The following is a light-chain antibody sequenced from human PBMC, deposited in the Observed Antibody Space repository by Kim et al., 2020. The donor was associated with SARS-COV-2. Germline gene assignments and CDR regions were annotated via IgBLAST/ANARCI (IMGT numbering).Light chain of an antibody. CDR3: QQYYNWPPSYT. CDR1: QSVSNN. J-gene: IGKJ2*01. CDR2: AAS. V-gene: IGKV3-15*01. Sequence: EIVMTQSTATLSVSPGERATLSCRASQSVSNNLAWYQQKPGQAPRLLIYAASTRATGIPARFSGGGFGTEFTLTISSLQSGDFAIYYCQQYYNWPPSYTFGQGTKLEI.